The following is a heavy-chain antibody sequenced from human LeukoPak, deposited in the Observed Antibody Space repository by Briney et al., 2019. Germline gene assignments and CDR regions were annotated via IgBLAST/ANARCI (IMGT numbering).Heavy chain of an antibody. CDR2: ISWNSDST. V-gene: IGHV3-9*01. CDR1: GFTYDDYA. CDR3: ARLRSGGDYATIDY. Sequence: PGGSLRLSCAASGFTYDDYAMHWVRQAPGKGLEWVSGISWNSDSTGYAASVKGRFAISRDNAKNSLYLQMNSLRAGDTAVYYCARLRSGGDYATIDYWGQGTLVTVSS. J-gene: IGHJ4*02. D-gene: IGHD2-21*01.